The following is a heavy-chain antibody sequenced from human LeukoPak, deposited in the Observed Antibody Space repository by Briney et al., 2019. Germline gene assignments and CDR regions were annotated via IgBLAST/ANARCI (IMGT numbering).Heavy chain of an antibody. CDR2: IYTSGST. V-gene: IGHV4-4*07. J-gene: IGHJ4*02. CDR3: ARITYGDFAGVFDY. Sequence: SETLSLTCTVSGGSISGYYWSWIRQPAGKGLEWIGRIYTSGSTNYNPSLKSRVTMSVDTSKNQFSLKLSSVTAADTAVYYCARITYGDFAGVFDYWGQGTLVTVSS. D-gene: IGHD4-17*01. CDR1: GGSISGYY.